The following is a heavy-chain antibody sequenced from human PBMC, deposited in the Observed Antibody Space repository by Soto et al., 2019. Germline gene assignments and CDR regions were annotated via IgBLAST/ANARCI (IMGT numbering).Heavy chain of an antibody. CDR2: MYYSGST. J-gene: IGHJ4*02. CDR1: GGSINSGGYY. Sequence: QVQLRESGPGLVKPSQTLSLTCTVSGGSINSGGYYWNWIRQHPGKGLEWIGYMYYSGSTYYNPSLGSGVIIPANTSANHFSLKLSSVIAAEAAVYFCARGYRQSGYSSSCVFDYWCQGALCNVCS. D-gene: IGHD6-13*01. CDR3: ARGYRQSGYSSSCVFDY. V-gene: IGHV4-31*03.